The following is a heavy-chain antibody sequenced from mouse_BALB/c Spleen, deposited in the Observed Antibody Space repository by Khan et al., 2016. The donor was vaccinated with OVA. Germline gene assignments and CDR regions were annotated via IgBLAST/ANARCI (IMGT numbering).Heavy chain of an antibody. CDR1: GFSLTSYG. V-gene: IGHV2-3*01. CDR3: AKCTADYYSMDY. J-gene: IGHJ4*01. CDR2: IWGDGST. Sequence: VQLKQSGPGLVAPSQSLSLTCTVSGFSLTSYGVNWVRQPPGEGLEWLGVIWGDGSTNYHSTLKSRLTLSKDSSKRQVFLTLNSLQTDDTATYYCAKCTADYYSMDYWGQGTSVTVST.